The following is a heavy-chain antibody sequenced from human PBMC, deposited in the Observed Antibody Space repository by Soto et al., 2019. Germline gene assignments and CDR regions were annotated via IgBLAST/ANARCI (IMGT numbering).Heavy chain of an antibody. Sequence: GASVRVSCKASGYTFTSYGISWVLQAPGQGLEWMGWISAYNGNTNYAQKLQGRVTMTTDTSTSTAYMELRSLRSDDTAVYYCASLLLPGTDAFDIWGQGTMVTVSS. D-gene: IGHD2-15*01. V-gene: IGHV1-18*01. J-gene: IGHJ3*02. CDR2: ISAYNGNT. CDR3: ASLLLPGTDAFDI. CDR1: GYTFTSYG.